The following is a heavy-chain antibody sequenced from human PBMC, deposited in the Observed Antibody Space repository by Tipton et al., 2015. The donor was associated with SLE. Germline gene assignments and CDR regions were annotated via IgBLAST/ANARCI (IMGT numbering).Heavy chain of an antibody. J-gene: IGHJ1*01. Sequence: QSGAEVKRPGASVKVSCKASGYTFTSYGISWVRQAPGQGLEWMGWISAYNGNTNYAQKLQGRVTMTTDTSTSTAYMELRSLRSDDTAVYYCARDYDFWSGSPGPFQHWGQGTLVTVSS. CDR3: ARDYDFWSGSPGPFQH. V-gene: IGHV1-18*01. D-gene: IGHD3-3*01. CDR2: ISAYNGNT. CDR1: GYTFTSYG.